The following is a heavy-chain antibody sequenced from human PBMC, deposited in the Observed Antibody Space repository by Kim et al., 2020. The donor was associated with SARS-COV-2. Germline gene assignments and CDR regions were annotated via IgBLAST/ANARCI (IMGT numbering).Heavy chain of an antibody. Sequence: SETLSLTCTVSGGSISSYYWSWIRQPAGKGLEWIGRIYTSGSTNYNPSLKSRVTMSVDTSKNQFSLKLSSVTAADTAVYYCARDPAMVRGVPLDYYYYMDVWGKGTTVTVSS. D-gene: IGHD3-10*01. J-gene: IGHJ6*03. CDR2: IYTSGST. V-gene: IGHV4-4*07. CDR1: GGSISSYY. CDR3: ARDPAMVRGVPLDYYYYMDV.